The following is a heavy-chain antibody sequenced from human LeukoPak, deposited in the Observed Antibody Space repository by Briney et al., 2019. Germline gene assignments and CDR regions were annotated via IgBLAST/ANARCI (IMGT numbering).Heavy chain of an antibody. CDR2: IYYSGST. Sequence: KPSETLSLTCTVSGGSISSYYWSWIRQPPGKGLEWIGYIYYSGSTNYDPSLKSRVTISVDTSKNQFSLKLSSVTAADTAVYYCARRWGSSLDPWGQGTLVTVSS. CDR1: GGSISSYY. V-gene: IGHV4-59*08. D-gene: IGHD6-13*01. CDR3: ARRWGSSLDP. J-gene: IGHJ5*02.